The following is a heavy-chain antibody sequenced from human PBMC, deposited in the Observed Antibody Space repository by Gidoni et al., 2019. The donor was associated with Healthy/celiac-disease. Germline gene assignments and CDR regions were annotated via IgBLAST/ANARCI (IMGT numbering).Heavy chain of an antibody. CDR1: GGTFSSYA. D-gene: IGHD3-3*01. CDR2: IIPILGIA. Sequence: VKKPGSSVKVSCKASGGTFSSYAISWVRQAPGQGLEWMGRIIPILGIANYAQKFQGRVTITADKSTSTAYMELSSLRSEDTAVYYCARDKPPDDFWSGYTVDYWGQGTLVTVSS. J-gene: IGHJ4*02. V-gene: IGHV1-69*04. CDR3: ARDKPPDDFWSGYTVDY.